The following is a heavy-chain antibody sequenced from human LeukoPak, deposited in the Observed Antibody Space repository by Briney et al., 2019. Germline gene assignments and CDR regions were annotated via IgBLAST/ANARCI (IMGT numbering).Heavy chain of an antibody. CDR1: GGSISISNYY. CDR3: ARSPQGTATTANWLDP. Sequence: PSETLSLTCTVSGGSISISNYYWGWIRQPPGKGLEWIGSMSYSGRTYYNPSLKTRVTVSLDTSKNQFSLNLISVTAADTAVYYWARSPQGTATTANWLDPWGQGTLVTVSS. CDR2: MSYSGRT. D-gene: IGHD4-17*01. V-gene: IGHV4-39*07. J-gene: IGHJ5*02.